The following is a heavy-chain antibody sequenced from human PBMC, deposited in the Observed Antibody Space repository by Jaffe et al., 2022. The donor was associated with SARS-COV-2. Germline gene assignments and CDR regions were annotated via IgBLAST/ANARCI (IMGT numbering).Heavy chain of an antibody. Sequence: QVQLVESGGGVVQPGRSLRLSCAASGFTFSSCAMHWVRQTPGKGLEWVALISYDGGNKYYADSVKGRFTISRDNSKNTLYLQMNSLRAEDTAVYYCARDVAREKDSAFDIWGQGTMVTVSS. CDR1: GFTFSSCA. V-gene: IGHV3-30*04. CDR3: ARDVAREKDSAFDI. D-gene: IGHD1-26*01. CDR2: ISYDGGNK. J-gene: IGHJ3*02.